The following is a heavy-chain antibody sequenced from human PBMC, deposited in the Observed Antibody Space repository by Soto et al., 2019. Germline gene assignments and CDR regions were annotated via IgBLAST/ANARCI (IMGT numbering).Heavy chain of an antibody. CDR2: IYHSGST. D-gene: IGHD3-9*01. CDR1: GGSISSYY. CDR3: ARFPLRYFEAGYMDV. Sequence: SETLSLTCTVSGGSISSYYWSWIRQPPGKGLEWIGYIYHSGSTNYNPSLKSRVTISVDTSKNQFSLKLSSVTAADTAVYYCARFPLRYFEAGYMDVWGKGTTVTVSS. J-gene: IGHJ6*03. V-gene: IGHV4-59*01.